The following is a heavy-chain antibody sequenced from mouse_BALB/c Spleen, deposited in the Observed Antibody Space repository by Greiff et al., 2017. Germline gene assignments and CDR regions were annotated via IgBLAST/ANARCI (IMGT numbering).Heavy chain of an antibody. CDR2: ISDGGSYT. V-gene: IGHV5-4*02. CDR1: GFTFSDYY. CDR3: ARAGHYYGSSYYFDY. Sequence: DVHLVESGGGLVKPGGSLKLSCAASGFTFSDYYMYWVRQTPEKRLEWVATISDGGSYTYYPDSVKGRFTISRDNAKNNLYLQMSSLKSEDTAMYYCARAGHYYGSSYYFDYWGQGTTLTVSS. D-gene: IGHD1-1*01. J-gene: IGHJ2*01.